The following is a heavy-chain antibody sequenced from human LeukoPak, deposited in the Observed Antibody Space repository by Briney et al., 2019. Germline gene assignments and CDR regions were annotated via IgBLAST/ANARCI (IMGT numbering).Heavy chain of an antibody. CDR2: IYPGDSDT. Sequence: GESLKISCKGSGYSFTSYWIGWVRQMPGKGLEWMGIIYPGDSDTRYSPSFQGQVTISADKSISTAYLQWSSLKASDTAMYYCARGDCSGGSCYREGLYYFDYWGQGTLVTVSS. CDR1: GYSFTSYW. CDR3: ARGDCSGGSCYREGLYYFDY. J-gene: IGHJ4*02. D-gene: IGHD2-15*01. V-gene: IGHV5-51*01.